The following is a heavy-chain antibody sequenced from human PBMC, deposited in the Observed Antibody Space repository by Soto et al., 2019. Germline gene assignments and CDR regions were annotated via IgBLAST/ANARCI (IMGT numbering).Heavy chain of an antibody. CDR2: IFYSGST. V-gene: IGHV4-31*03. CDR1: GGSISSTGYF. CDR3: AREAGSGDYFDY. J-gene: IGHJ4*02. D-gene: IGHD1-26*01. Sequence: QVQLQESGPGLVKPSQTLSLTCTVSGGSISSTGYFWTWIRQHPGKGLEWIGYIFYSGSTFHNPSLKRRVTISVDTSKNQFSLELSSVTAADTAVYYCAREAGSGDYFDYWGQGTRVTVSS.